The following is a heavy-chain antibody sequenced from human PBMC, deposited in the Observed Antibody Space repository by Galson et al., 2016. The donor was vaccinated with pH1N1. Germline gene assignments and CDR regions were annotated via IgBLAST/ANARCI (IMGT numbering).Heavy chain of an antibody. J-gene: IGHJ5*02. CDR2: ISGSVAAT. D-gene: IGHD3-10*01. Sequence: SLRLSCAASGFTFINYAMNWVRQAPGKGLEWVSTISGSVAATYYADSVKGRFIISRDNPRNTLYLQMNSLRAEDTAVYHCARVDDYGSGTYYTLVDNGWFDPWGQGTLVTVSS. CDR1: GFTFINYA. CDR3: ARVDDYGSGTYYTLVDNGWFDP. V-gene: IGHV3-23*01.